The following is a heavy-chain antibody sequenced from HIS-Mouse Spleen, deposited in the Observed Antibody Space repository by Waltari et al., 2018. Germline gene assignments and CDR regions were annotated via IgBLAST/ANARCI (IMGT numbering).Heavy chain of an antibody. V-gene: IGHV4-34*01. CDR3: ARGIRGQQYFDY. J-gene: IGHJ4*02. D-gene: IGHD6-13*01. CDR2: INHSGST. Sequence: QVQLQQWGAGLLKPSETLSLTCAVYGWSFSGYSWSWIRQPPGKGLEWIGEINHSGSTNYNPSLKSRVTISVDTSKNQFSLKLSSVTAADTAVYYCARGIRGQQYFDYWGQGTLVTVSS. CDR1: GWSFSGYS.